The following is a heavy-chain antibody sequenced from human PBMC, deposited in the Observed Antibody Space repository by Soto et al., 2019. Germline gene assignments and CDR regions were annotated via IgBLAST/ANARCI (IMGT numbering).Heavy chain of an antibody. J-gene: IGHJ6*02. CDR1: GGSISSSSYY. V-gene: IGHV4-39*01. CDR3: ARPLTYCSAGSCYSDFPYYGMDV. D-gene: IGHD2-15*01. Sequence: PSETLSLTCTDSGGSISSSSYYWGWIRQPPGKGLEWIGSIFYSGSTYYNPSLKSRVTISVDTSKNQFSLKLSSVTAADTAVYYCARPLTYCSAGSCYSDFPYYGMDVWGQGNTVS. CDR2: IFYSGST.